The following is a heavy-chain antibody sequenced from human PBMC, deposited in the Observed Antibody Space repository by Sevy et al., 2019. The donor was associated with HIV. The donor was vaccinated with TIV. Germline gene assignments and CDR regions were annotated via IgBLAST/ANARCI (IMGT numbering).Heavy chain of an antibody. D-gene: IGHD5-18*01. CDR2: IYHSGST. V-gene: IGHV4-4*02. CDR1: GGSISSSNW. Sequence: SETLSLTCAVSGGSISSSNWWSWVRQPPGKGLEWIGEIYHSGSTNYNPSLKSRVTISVDKSKNQFSLKLSSVTAADTAEYYCARTNTAMAIYYYYGMDVWGQGTTVTVSS. CDR3: ARTNTAMAIYYYYGMDV. J-gene: IGHJ6*02.